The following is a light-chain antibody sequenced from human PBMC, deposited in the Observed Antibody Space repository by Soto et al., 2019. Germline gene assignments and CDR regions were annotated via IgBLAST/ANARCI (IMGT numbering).Light chain of an antibody. V-gene: IGLV2-14*01. CDR3: SSYTSSSTSV. CDR1: SSDVGGYNY. CDR2: EVS. Sequence: QLVLTQPASVSGSPGQSITISCTGTSSDVGGYNYVSWYQQHPGKAPKLMIFEVSNRPSGVSNRFSGSKSGNTASLTISGLQAEDEADYYCSSYTSSSTSVFGSGTKVTVL. J-gene: IGLJ1*01.